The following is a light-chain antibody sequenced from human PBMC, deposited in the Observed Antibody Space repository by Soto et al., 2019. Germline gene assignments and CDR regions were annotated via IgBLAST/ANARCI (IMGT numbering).Light chain of an antibody. V-gene: IGKV1-5*03. CDR3: QHYNSYPWT. CDR1: QRISDW. CDR2: KAS. Sequence: DIQMTHSPSTLSASVGDRVTITCRASQRISDWLAWYQQKPGKAPKLLIYKASGLESGVPSRFNGSGSGKEFTLTISSLQHDDFAAYYCQHYNSYPWTFGQGTKVDIK. J-gene: IGKJ1*01.